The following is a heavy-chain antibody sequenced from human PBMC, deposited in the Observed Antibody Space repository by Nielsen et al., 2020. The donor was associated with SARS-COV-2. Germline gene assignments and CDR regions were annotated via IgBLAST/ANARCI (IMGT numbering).Heavy chain of an antibody. D-gene: IGHD3-10*01. J-gene: IGHJ4*02. Sequence: SETLSLTCSVSGDSITNIYYWGWIRQPPGKGLEWIASIHYSGKTYYNPSLKSRVTIAVDTSKNNFSLKMTSVTAADSAMYYCARRRSSGSRKDTYFDYWGLGTLVTVS. CDR1: GDSITNIYY. CDR2: IHYSGKT. V-gene: IGHV4-39*02. CDR3: ARRRSSGSRKDTYFDY.